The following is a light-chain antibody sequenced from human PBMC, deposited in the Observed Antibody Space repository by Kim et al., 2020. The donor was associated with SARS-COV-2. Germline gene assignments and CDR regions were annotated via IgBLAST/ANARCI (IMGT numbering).Light chain of an antibody. CDR1: QGISKF. Sequence: IRLTQSPSSLAASVGDRVTITCQASQGISKFLNWYQQRPGKAPKLLIYDASVLRSGVPSRFSGSGSGTHFTFTITSLQPEDIGTYFCQQVDDTYTFGQGTKLEI. CDR2: DAS. CDR3: QQVDDTYT. V-gene: IGKV1-33*01. J-gene: IGKJ2*01.